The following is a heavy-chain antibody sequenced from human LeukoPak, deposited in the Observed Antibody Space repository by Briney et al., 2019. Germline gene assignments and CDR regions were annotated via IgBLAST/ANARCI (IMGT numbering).Heavy chain of an antibody. CDR2: IIGSGGST. J-gene: IGHJ4*02. CDR1: GFSFDTYA. CDR3: AKIPVSYSSGWSTFDY. V-gene: IGHV3-23*01. Sequence: GGSLRLSCAASGFSFDTYAMSWVRQTPGKGLEWVSGIIGSGGSTYYADSVKGRLTIPRDNSKNTLYLQMNSLRVEDTAIYYCAKIPVSYSSGWSTFDYWGQGTLVTVSS. D-gene: IGHD6-19*01.